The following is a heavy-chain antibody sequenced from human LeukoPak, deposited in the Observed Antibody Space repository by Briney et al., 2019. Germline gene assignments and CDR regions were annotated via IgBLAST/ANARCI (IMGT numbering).Heavy chain of an antibody. J-gene: IGHJ6*02. D-gene: IGHD2-2*01. V-gene: IGHV1-24*01. CDR3: ATSSVVPAAGEYYYYGMDV. Sequence: GASVKVSCKVSGYTLTELSMHWVRQAPGKGLEWMGGFDPEDGETIYAQKFQGRVTMTEDTSTDTAYMELSSLRSEDTAVYYCATSSVVPAAGEYYYYGMDVWGQGTTVTVSS. CDR2: FDPEDGET. CDR1: GYTLTELS.